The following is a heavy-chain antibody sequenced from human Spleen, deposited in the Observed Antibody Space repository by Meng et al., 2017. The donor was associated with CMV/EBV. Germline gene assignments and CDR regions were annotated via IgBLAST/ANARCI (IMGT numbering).Heavy chain of an antibody. J-gene: IGHJ6*02. CDR1: GFTFSSYA. CDR3: ARAEIDPTVTTYYYYYGMDV. V-gene: IGHV3-30-3*01. D-gene: IGHD4-17*01. CDR2: ISYDGSNK. Sequence: GESLKISCAASGFTFSSYAMHWVRQAPGKGLEWVAVISYDGSNKKYADSVKGRFTISRDNSKNTLYLQMNSLRAEDTAVYYCARAEIDPTVTTYYYYYGMDVWGQGTTVTVSS.